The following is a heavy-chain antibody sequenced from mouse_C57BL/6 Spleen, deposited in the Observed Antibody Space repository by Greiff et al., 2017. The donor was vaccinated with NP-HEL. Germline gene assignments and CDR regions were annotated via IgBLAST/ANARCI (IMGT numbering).Heavy chain of an antibody. CDR2: IYPGSGGI. V-gene: IGHV1-62-2*01. CDR3: STHEEVLVFDY. J-gene: IGHJ2*02. Sequence: QVQLQQSGAELVKPGASVKLSCKASGYTFTEYSIHWVKQRPGKGLEWIGWIYPGSGGIKYNEKFKDKATLTVDKSSSTAYMELSSRTSEDSAVYYCSTHEEVLVFDYWGQGTSLTVSS. CDR1: GYTFTEYS.